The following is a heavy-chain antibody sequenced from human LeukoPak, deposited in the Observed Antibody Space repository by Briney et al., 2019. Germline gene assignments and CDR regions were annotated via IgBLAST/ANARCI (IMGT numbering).Heavy chain of an antibody. CDR1: GFTFSSYA. CDR3: AKDQVIVVVITSGCFDY. J-gene: IGHJ4*02. CDR2: ISGSGGST. D-gene: IGHD3-22*01. Sequence: GGSLRLSCAASGFTFSSYAMSWVRQAPGKGLEWVSAISGSGGSTYYADSVKGRFTISRDNSKNTLYLQMNSLRAEDTAVYYCAKDQVIVVVITSGCFDYWGQGTLVTVSS. V-gene: IGHV3-23*01.